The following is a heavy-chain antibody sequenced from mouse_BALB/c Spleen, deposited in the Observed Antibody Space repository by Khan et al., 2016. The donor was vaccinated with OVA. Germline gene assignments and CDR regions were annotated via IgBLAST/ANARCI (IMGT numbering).Heavy chain of an antibody. D-gene: IGHD1-3*01. CDR2: IWAGGGT. CDR3: ARLEDI. V-gene: IGHV2-9*02. J-gene: IGHJ2*01. CDR1: GFSFTSYG. Sequence: VELVESGPGLVAPSQSLSITCTVSGFSFTSYGVHWVRQPPGKGLEWLGVIWAGGGTNYNSALMSRLSISKDNSKRQVILKMNSLQTDDTAMYYCARLEDIWGQGTTLTVSS.